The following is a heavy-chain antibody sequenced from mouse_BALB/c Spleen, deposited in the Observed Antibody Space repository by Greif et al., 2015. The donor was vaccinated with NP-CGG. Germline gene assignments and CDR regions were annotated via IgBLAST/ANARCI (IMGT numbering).Heavy chain of an antibody. CDR3: ARDDGYYWYFDV. D-gene: IGHD2-2*01. V-gene: IGHV7-1*02. CDR1: GFTFSDFY. Sequence: EVKLMESGGGLVQPGGSLRLSCATSGFTFSDFYMEWVRQPPGKRLEWIAASRNKANDYTTEYSASVKGLFIVSRDTSQSILYLQMNALRAEDTAIYYCARDDGYYWYFDVWGAGTTVTVSS. CDR2: SRNKANDYTT. J-gene: IGHJ1*01.